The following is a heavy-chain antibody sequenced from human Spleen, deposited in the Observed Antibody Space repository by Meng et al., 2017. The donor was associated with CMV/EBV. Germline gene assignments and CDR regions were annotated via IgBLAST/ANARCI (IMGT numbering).Heavy chain of an antibody. Sequence: GESLKISCAASGFTFSSYAMSWVRQAPGKGLEWVSAISGSGGSTYYADSVKGRFTTSRDNSKNTLYLQMNSLRAEDTAVYYCAREEMGGWFDPWGQGTLVTVSS. J-gene: IGHJ5*02. D-gene: IGHD3-16*01. CDR3: AREEMGGWFDP. CDR2: ISGSGGST. V-gene: IGHV3-23*01. CDR1: GFTFSSYA.